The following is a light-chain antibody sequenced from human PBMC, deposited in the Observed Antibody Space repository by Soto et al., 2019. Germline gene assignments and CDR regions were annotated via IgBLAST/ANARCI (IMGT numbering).Light chain of an antibody. CDR1: QSVSTY. CDR2: DVS. J-gene: IGKJ2*01. Sequence: EIVLTQSPATLSLSPGERANLSCRASQSVSTYLAWYQQKPGQAPRLLIYDVSNRATGIPSRFSGSGSGTDFTLTISSLEPEDFAVYYCQQRYTFGQGTKLEIK. V-gene: IGKV3-11*01. CDR3: QQRYT.